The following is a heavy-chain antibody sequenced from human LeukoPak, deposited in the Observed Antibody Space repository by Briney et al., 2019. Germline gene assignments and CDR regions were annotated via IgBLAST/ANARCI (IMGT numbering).Heavy chain of an antibody. Sequence: PGGSLRLSCAASGFTFSSYAMSWVRQAPGKGLEWVSAISSSGGITYYADSVKGRFTISRDNSKNTLYLQMNSLRAEDTAVYYCAKGTMDGGQYHYDSNGGQGTLVTVSS. CDR1: GFTFSSYA. CDR2: ISSSGGIT. D-gene: IGHD3-22*01. J-gene: IGHJ4*02. V-gene: IGHV3-23*01. CDR3: AKGTMDGGQYHYDSN.